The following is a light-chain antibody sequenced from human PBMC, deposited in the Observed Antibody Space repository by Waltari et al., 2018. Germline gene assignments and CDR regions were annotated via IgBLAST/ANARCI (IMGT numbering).Light chain of an antibody. V-gene: IGLV1-44*01. CDR2: SNH. CDR3: STWDDSLNNLV. J-gene: IGLJ2*01. Sequence: LTQPPSVSRTPGPRVTLSCSGSSPHIGRRTLNRHRHPPGTPPKLLIFSNHQRPAGVPDRLSASRSGTSASLIISGLQSEDEGTYYCSTWDDSLNNLVFGGGTKLTVL. CDR1: SPHIGRRT.